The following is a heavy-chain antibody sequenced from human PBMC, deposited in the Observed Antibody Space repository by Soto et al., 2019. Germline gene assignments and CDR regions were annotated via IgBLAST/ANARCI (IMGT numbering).Heavy chain of an antibody. V-gene: IGHV1-18*04. J-gene: IGHJ5*02. CDR1: GYTFTSYG. CDR2: ISAYNGNT. Sequence: GASVKGCCKASGYTFTSYGISWVRQAPGQGLEWMGWISAYNGNTNYAQKLQGRVTMTTDTSTSTAYMELRSLRSDDTAVYYCARVDTAMLRARSWFDPWGQGTLVTVSS. D-gene: IGHD5-18*01. CDR3: ARVDTAMLRARSWFDP.